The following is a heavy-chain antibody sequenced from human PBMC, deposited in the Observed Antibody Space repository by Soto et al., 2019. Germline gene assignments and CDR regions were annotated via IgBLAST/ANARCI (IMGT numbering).Heavy chain of an antibody. CDR2: INTKTGAT. J-gene: IGHJ3*02. V-gene: IGHV1-2*02. CDR3: ATDKVAFDM. CDR1: GYIFTGYY. Sequence: QVQLGQSGAEVKKPGASVKVSCKVFGYIFTGYYIQWVRQAPGQGIEWMGGINTKTGATKYEQKFQGRVTMTRDTSINTAYMEVSRLRSDDTAVYYCATDKVAFDMWGQGTMVTVSS. D-gene: IGHD3-9*01.